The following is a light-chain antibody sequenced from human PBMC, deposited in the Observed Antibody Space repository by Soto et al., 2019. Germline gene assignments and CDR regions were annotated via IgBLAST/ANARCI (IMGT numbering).Light chain of an antibody. V-gene: IGKV3-20*01. CDR2: GTY. CDR3: PHYCLLSWT. Sequence: ETVLTHSPGTLSLSPGEGATLALRSSQSVNNNHLAWYHQRPVQAPRLLIYGTYIRATGIPDRVSGSGSGTYFSRTIASLEPEDLAVYFGPHYCLLSWTVGQGPNVDSK. J-gene: IGKJ1*01. CDR1: QSVNNNH.